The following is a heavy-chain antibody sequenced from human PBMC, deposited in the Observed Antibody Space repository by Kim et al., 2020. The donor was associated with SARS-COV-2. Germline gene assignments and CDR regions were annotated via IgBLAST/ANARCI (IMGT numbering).Heavy chain of an antibody. Sequence: GGSLRLSCAASGFTFSNAWMSWVRQAPGKGLEWVGRIKSKTDGGTTDYAAPVKGRFTISRDDSKNTLYLQMNSLKTEDTAVYYCTTDLHSSRFFYDYVYYWGQGTLVTVSS. V-gene: IGHV3-15*01. CDR2: IKSKTDGGTT. D-gene: IGHD5-12*01. CDR1: GFTFSNAW. CDR3: TTDLHSSRFFYDYVYY. J-gene: IGHJ4*02.